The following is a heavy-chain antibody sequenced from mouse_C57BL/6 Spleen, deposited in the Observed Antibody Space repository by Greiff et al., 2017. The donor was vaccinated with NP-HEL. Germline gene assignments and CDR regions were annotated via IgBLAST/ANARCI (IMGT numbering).Heavy chain of an antibody. D-gene: IGHD3-2*01. CDR2: ISDGGSYT. J-gene: IGHJ3*01. CDR1: GFTFSSYA. CDR3: ARVDSSWFAY. Sequence: EVQLVESGAGLVKPGGSLKLSCAASGFTFSSYAMSWVRQTPEKRLEWVATISDGGSYTYYPDNVKGRFTISRDNAKNNLYLQMSHLKSEDTAMYYCARVDSSWFAYWGQGTLVTVSA. V-gene: IGHV5-4*01.